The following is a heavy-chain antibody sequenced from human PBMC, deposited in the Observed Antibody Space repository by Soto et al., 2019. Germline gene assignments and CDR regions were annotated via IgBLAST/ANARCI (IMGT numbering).Heavy chain of an antibody. CDR1: XXXXTSYG. Sequence: QVHLVQSGAEVRKPGASVKVSCKGXXXXXTSYGIAWVRQAPGQGLEWMGWISAHNDNTNYAQKVQGRVTVTRDTSTSTAYMXLXXXXXXXTXXYYCARGRYGDYWGQGALVTVSS. D-gene: IGHD1-1*01. V-gene: IGHV1-18*01. CDR3: ARGRYGDY. CDR2: ISAHNDNT. J-gene: IGHJ4*02.